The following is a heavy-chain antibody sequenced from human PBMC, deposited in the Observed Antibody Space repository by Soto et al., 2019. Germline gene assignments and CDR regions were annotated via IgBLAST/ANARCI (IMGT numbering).Heavy chain of an antibody. CDR3: ARDNYAVLIGLFAY. D-gene: IGHD3-9*01. Sequence: QVQLVESGGGLVKPGGSLRLSCAASGFTFSDSYMAWIRQAPGKGLEWVATISYNGKTIYYADSVKGRFTVSRDNTRNSLFLQMNSLGAEDTAVYYCARDNYAVLIGLFAYWGQGTLVTVSS. CDR1: GFTFSDSY. CDR2: ISYNGKTI. V-gene: IGHV3-11*01. J-gene: IGHJ4*02.